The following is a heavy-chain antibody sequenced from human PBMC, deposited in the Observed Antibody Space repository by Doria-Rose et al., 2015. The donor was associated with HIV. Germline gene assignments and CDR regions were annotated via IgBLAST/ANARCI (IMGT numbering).Heavy chain of an antibody. CDR3: ARIKSSRWYHKYYFDF. CDR2: IFSDDER. Sequence: QITLKESGPVLAKPTETLTLTCTVSGVSLSSPGVGVSWIRQPPGKALEWLANIFSDDERSYKTSLKSRLTISRGTSKSRVVLTMADMDPVDTATYYCARIKSSRWYHKYYFDFWGQGTLVIVSA. J-gene: IGHJ4*02. V-gene: IGHV2-26*01. D-gene: IGHD6-13*01. CDR1: GVSLSSPGVG.